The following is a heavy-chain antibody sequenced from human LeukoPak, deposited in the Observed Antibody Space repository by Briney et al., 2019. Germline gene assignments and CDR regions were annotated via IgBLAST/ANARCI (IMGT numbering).Heavy chain of an antibody. CDR3: ARDRSLGN. D-gene: IGHD3-10*01. CDR2: IHTGNGNT. CDR1: GYSFTNYA. Sequence: ASVKVSCKASGYSFTNYAMHWVRQAPGQGLEWMGWIHTGNGNTKYSQKFQGRVTITRDTSTSTVYMELSSLRSEDTAVYYCARDRSLGNWGQGTLVTVSS. J-gene: IGHJ4*02. V-gene: IGHV1-3*04.